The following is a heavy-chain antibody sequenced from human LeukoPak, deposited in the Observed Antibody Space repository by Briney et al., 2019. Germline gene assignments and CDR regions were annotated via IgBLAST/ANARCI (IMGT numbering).Heavy chain of an antibody. CDR3: ARAGSGYDFDY. J-gene: IGHJ4*02. CDR2: IYHSGST. V-gene: IGHV4-38-2*02. CDR1: GYSITSGYF. D-gene: IGHD5-12*01. Sequence: SETLSLTCSVSGYSITSGYFWGWIRQPPGKGLEWIGSIYHSGSTYYNPSLKSRVTISVDTSKNQFSLKLSSVTAADTAVYYCARAGSGYDFDYWGQGTLVTVSS.